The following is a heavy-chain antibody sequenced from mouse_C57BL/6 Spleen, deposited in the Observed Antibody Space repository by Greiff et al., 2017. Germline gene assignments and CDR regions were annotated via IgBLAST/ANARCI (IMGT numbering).Heavy chain of an antibody. J-gene: IGHJ2*01. CDR1: GFNFNDYY. Sequence: EVQLVESGAELVKPGASVKLSCTASGFNFNDYYMHWVKQRTGQGLEWIGRIDPEDGDTKYAPKFQGKATITADTSSSPAYLHRSILSSEDTADYYAASSAQATYYFDYWGQGTTLTVSS. D-gene: IGHD3-2*02. CDR2: IDPEDGDT. V-gene: IGHV14-2*01. CDR3: ASSAQATYYFDY.